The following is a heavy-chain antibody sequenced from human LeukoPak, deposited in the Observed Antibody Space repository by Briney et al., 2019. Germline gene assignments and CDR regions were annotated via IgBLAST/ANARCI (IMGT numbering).Heavy chain of an antibody. D-gene: IGHD3-16*01. Sequence: GGSLRLSCAASGFTFSNYGMHWVRQAPGKGLEWVAVISYDGSNKYCADSVKGRFTISRDNSKNTLYLQMNSLRAEDTAVYYCAQNPTNHDYINAGGGGFDPWGQGTLVTVSS. CDR1: GFTFSNYG. V-gene: IGHV3-30*18. CDR2: ISYDGSNK. J-gene: IGHJ5*02. CDR3: AQNPTNHDYINAGGGGFDP.